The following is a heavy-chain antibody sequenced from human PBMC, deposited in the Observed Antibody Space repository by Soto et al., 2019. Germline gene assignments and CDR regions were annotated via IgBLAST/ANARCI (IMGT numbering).Heavy chain of an antibody. CDR1: GGSFSGYY. CDR3: ARRLVSGDYQYYFDY. Sequence: SETLSLTCAVYGGSFSGYYWSWIRQPPGKGLEWIGEINHSGSTNYNPSLKSRVTISVDTSKNQFSLKLSSVTAADTAVYYCARRLVSGDYQYYFDYWGQGTLVTVSS. D-gene: IGHD4-17*01. CDR2: INHSGST. J-gene: IGHJ4*02. V-gene: IGHV4-34*01.